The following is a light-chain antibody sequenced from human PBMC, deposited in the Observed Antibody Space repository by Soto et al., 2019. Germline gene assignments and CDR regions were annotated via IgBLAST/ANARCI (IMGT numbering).Light chain of an antibody. J-gene: IGKJ2*01. CDR3: QQYISYPQT. CDR1: QSINMW. CDR2: KAS. V-gene: IGKV1-5*03. Sequence: DIQMTQSPSTLSASVGDRVTITCRASQSINMWLAWYQQKPGKAPKLLIYKASFFKSGVPSRLSGSGSGTDFTITIRSKQPDDSATYYCQQYISYPQTFGQGTKLAIK.